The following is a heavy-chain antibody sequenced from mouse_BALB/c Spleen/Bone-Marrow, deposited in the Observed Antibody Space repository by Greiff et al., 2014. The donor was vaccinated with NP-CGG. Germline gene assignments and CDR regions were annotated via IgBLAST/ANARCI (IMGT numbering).Heavy chain of an antibody. CDR2: ISNGGTYT. CDR3: ARSGERYGAMDY. V-gene: IGHV5-4*02. D-gene: IGHD1-1*02. CDR1: GFTFSDFY. J-gene: IGHJ4*01. Sequence: EVKLVESGGGLVKPGGSLKLSCAASGFTFSDFYMFWFRQTPEKRLEWVATISNGGTYTYYPDSVKGRFTISRDNAKNNPYLQMSSLKSGDTAMYYCARSGERYGAMDYWGQGTSVTVTS.